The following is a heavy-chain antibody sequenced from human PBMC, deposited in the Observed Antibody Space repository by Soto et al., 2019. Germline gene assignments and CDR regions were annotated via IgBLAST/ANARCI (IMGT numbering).Heavy chain of an antibody. CDR3: AREGIHVDTAMGGNWFDP. CDR1: GGSVSSGSYY. J-gene: IGHJ5*02. V-gene: IGHV4-61*01. CDR2: IYYSGST. Sequence: TSETLSLTCTVPGGSVSSGSYYWSWIRQPPGKGLEWIGYIYYSGSTNYNPSLKSRVTISVDTSKNQFSLKLSSVTAADTAVYYCAREGIHVDTAMGGNWFDPWGQGTLVTV. D-gene: IGHD5-18*01.